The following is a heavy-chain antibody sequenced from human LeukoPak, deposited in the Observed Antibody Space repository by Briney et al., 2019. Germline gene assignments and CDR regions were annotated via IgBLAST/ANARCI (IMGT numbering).Heavy chain of an antibody. CDR2: VIPIFGTA. CDR3: ATGLLWRAFDI. J-gene: IGHJ3*02. V-gene: IGHV1-69*05. CDR1: VGTFSSYA. D-gene: IGHD2-2*01. Sequence: SVKVSCKASVGTFSSYAISWVRQAPGQGLEWMGGVIPIFGTANYAQKFQGRVTITRDTSACTAYMELSSLRSEDTAVYYCATGLLWRAFDIWGQGTMVTVSS.